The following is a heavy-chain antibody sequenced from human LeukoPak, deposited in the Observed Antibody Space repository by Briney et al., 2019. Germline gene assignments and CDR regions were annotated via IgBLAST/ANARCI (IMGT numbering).Heavy chain of an antibody. Sequence: ASVKVSCKASGYTFTSYDINWVRQATGQGLEWMGWMNPNSGNTGYAQKFQGRVTMTRNTSISTAYMELSSLRSEDTAVYYCAIRFLLLVVAATRSDYWGQGTLVTVSS. CDR2: MNPNSGNT. V-gene: IGHV1-8*01. J-gene: IGHJ4*02. D-gene: IGHD2-15*01. CDR1: GYTFTSYD. CDR3: AIRFLLLVVAATRSDY.